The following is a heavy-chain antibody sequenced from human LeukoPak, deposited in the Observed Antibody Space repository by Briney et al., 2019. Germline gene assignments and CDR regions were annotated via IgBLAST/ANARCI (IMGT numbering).Heavy chain of an antibody. Sequence: SETLSLTCTVSGXSINNNFWTWIRQPPGKGLEWIGYTYSSGSANYNPSLKSRVIISGDTSKNQISLNLTSVTAADTAVYFCARHRDYYDTWGHGTLVTVSS. D-gene: IGHD3-22*01. CDR3: ARHRDYYDT. J-gene: IGHJ4*01. V-gene: IGHV4-59*08. CDR2: TYSSGSA. CDR1: GXSINNNF.